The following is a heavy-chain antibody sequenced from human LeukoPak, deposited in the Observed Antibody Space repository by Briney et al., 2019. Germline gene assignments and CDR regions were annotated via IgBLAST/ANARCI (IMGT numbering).Heavy chain of an antibody. Sequence: ASVKVSCKASGYTFTSYYMHWVRQAPGQGLEWMGIINPSGGSTSYAQKFQGRVTMTRDTSTCTVYMEPSSLRSEDTAVYYCARAAGYSYGYYYGMDVWGQGTTVTVSS. D-gene: IGHD5-18*01. CDR2: INPSGGST. V-gene: IGHV1-46*01. J-gene: IGHJ6*02. CDR1: GYTFTSYY. CDR3: ARAAGYSYGYYYGMDV.